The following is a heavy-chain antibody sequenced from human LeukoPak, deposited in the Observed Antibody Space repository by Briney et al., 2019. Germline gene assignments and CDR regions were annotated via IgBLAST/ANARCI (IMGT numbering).Heavy chain of an antibody. D-gene: IGHD3-10*01. Sequence: SVKVSCKASGGTFSSYAISWVRQAPGQGLEWMGGIIPIFGTGNYAQKFQGRVTITADESTSTAYMELSSLRSEDTAVYYCARVDGSGREANAFDIWGQGTMVTVSS. CDR2: IIPIFGTG. CDR1: GGTFSSYA. J-gene: IGHJ3*02. V-gene: IGHV1-69*13. CDR3: ARVDGSGREANAFDI.